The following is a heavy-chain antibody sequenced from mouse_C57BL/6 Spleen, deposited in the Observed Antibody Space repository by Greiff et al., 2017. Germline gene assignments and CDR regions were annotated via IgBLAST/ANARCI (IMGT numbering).Heavy chain of an antibody. V-gene: IGHV1-55*01. Sequence: QVQLQQPGAELVKPGASVKMSCKASGYTFTSYWITWVKQRPGQGLEWIGDIYPGSGSTNYNEKFKSKATLTVDTSSSTAYMQLSSLTSEDSAVYYCALDSSGYVPYYAMDYWGQGTSVTVSS. J-gene: IGHJ4*01. CDR2: IYPGSGST. CDR3: ALDSSGYVPYYAMDY. D-gene: IGHD3-2*02. CDR1: GYTFTSYW.